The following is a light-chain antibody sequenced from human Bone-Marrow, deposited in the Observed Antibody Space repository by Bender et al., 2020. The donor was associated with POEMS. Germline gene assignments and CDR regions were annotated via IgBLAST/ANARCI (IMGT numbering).Light chain of an antibody. CDR2: NSD. J-gene: IGLJ2*01. V-gene: IGLV1-44*01. Sequence: QSVLTQPPSASATPGQRVTISCSRSASDRGTTPINWYQHLPGTAPKLIIYNSDQRPSGVPDRFSVSKSGTSASLAISGLQSEDEADYYCAVWDASLSAVVFGGGTRLTVL. CDR1: ASDRGTTP. CDR3: AVWDASLSAVV.